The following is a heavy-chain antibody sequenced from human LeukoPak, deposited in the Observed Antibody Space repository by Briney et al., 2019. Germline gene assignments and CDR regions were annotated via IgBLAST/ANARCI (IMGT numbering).Heavy chain of an antibody. CDR1: GGSINNYY. D-gene: IGHD2-15*01. Sequence: RPSETLSLTCTVSGGSINNYYWSWIRQPAGKGLEWIGRIYTRGSTNHNPSLKSRVTMSVDTSKNQFSLKLSSVTAADTAVYYCARGRYCSADICSGGDAFDIRGQGTMVSVSS. CDR3: ARGRYCSADICSGGDAFDI. V-gene: IGHV4-4*07. J-gene: IGHJ3*02. CDR2: IYTRGST.